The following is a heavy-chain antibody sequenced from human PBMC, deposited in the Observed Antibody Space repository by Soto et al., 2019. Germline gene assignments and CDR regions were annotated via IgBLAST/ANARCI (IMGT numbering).Heavy chain of an antibody. D-gene: IGHD3-22*01. CDR3: ARLIHCLTTACYFDD. CDR2: IFYSGST. V-gene: IGHV4-39*01. CDR1: GGSISSSSYY. Sequence: SETLSLTCTVSGGSISSSSYYWGWIRQPPGKGLEWIGSIFYSGSTYYNPSLKSRVTISVDTSKNQFSLKLTSVTAADTTVYYCARLIHCLTTACYFDDWGQGTLVTVYS. J-gene: IGHJ4*02.